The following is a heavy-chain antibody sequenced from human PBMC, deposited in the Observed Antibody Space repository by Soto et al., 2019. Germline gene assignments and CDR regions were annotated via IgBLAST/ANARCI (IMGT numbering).Heavy chain of an antibody. Sequence: ASVKVSCKASGYTFTSYGISWVRQAPGQGLEWMGWVSAYNGNTNYAQKLQGRVTMTTDTSTSTAYMELRSLRSDDTAVYYCARVVVVPPYYYYYYGMDVWGQGTTVTVSS. CDR3: ARVVVVPPYYYYYYGMDV. D-gene: IGHD3-22*01. V-gene: IGHV1-18*01. J-gene: IGHJ6*02. CDR2: VSAYNGNT. CDR1: GYTFTSYG.